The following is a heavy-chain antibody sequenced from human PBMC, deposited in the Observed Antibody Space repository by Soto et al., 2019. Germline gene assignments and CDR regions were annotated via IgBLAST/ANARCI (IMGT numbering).Heavy chain of an antibody. Sequence: PGGSLRLSCAASGFTFDTFAMSWVRQTPQRGLEWVSAISASGTGTLYTDSVKGRFTISRDDSKNTVYLQMNSLTSDDTALYYCAKDLTRQLAYWLDPWGQGTQVTVSS. V-gene: IGHV3-23*01. CDR3: AKDLTRQLAYWLDP. D-gene: IGHD6-6*01. CDR2: ISASGTGT. J-gene: IGHJ5*02. CDR1: GFTFDTFA.